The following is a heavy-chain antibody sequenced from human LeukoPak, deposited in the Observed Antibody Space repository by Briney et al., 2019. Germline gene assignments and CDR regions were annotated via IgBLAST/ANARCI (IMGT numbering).Heavy chain of an antibody. J-gene: IGHJ4*02. CDR1: GYSFSGYY. D-gene: IGHD3-10*01. CDR2: INPRISGT. Sequence: ASVKVSCKASGYSFSGYYIHWVRQAPGQGLEWMGWINPRISGTNYAQIFQGRVTMTSDTSISTAYMELSRLRSEDTAVYYCARDYGGERGGYYFDSWGQGTLVTVSS. V-gene: IGHV1-2*02. CDR3: ARDYGGERGGYYFDS.